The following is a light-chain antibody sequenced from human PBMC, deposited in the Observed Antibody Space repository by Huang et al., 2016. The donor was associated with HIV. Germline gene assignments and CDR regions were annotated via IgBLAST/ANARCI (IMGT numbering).Light chain of an antibody. V-gene: IGKV3-15*01. CDR2: GAS. Sequence: EIVMTQSPVTLSVSPGERATVSCRASQSVTEGLAWYQQKPGQAPRLLIYGASGRATGVAARFIGRGSGTEFTLTISSLQSEDFAVYYCQQYSNWPRTFGQGTKVEIK. CDR3: QQYSNWPRT. J-gene: IGKJ1*01. CDR1: QSVTEG.